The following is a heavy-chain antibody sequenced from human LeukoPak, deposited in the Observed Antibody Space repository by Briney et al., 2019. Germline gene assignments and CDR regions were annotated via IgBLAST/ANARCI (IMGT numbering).Heavy chain of an antibody. CDR1: GGSFSGYY. CDR3: ARDSGSYATYYFDY. Sequence: SETLSLTCAVYGGSFSGYYWSWIRQPPGKGLEWIGEINHSGSTNYDPSLKSRVTISVDTSKNQFSLKLSSVTAADTAVYYCARDSGSYATYYFDYWGQGTLVTVSS. J-gene: IGHJ4*02. V-gene: IGHV4-34*01. D-gene: IGHD1-26*01. CDR2: INHSGST.